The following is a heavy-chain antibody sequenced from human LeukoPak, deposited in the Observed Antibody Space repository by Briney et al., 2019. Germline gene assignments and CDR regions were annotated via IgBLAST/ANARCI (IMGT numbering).Heavy chain of an antibody. D-gene: IGHD1-26*01. CDR3: ARSRASVGTSTYSDY. CDR1: GYTFTGYY. J-gene: IGHJ4*02. CDR2: INPNSGGI. Sequence: ASVKVSCKASGYTFTGYYMHWVRQAPGQGLEWMGWINPNSGGINYAQKFQGRVTMTRDTSISTAYMELSRLRSDDTAVYYCARSRASVGTSTYSDYWGQGTLVTVSS. V-gene: IGHV1-2*02.